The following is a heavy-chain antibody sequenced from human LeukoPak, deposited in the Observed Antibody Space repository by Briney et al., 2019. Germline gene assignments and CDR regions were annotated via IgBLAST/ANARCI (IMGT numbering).Heavy chain of an antibody. V-gene: IGHV4-34*01. J-gene: IGHJ4*02. CDR2: IYHSGST. Sequence: PSETLSLTCAVYGGSFSGYYWSWIRQPPGKGLEWIGEIYHSGSTNYNPSLKSRVTISVDTSKNQFSLKLSSVTAAATAVYYCGRGGGVVGPAVMAYWGQGTLVTVSS. D-gene: IGHD2-2*01. CDR3: GRGGGVVGPAVMAY. CDR1: GGSFSGYY.